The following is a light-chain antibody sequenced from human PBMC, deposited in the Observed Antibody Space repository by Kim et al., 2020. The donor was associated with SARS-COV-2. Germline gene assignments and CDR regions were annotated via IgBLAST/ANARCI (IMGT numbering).Light chain of an antibody. J-gene: IGKJ4*01. V-gene: IGKV1-5*01. CDR1: QSISTW. CDR3: QQYSLDSPGST. Sequence: DIQMTQTPSTLSASVGDRVTITCRASQSISTWLAWYQQKPGTAPKLLIYDASNLESGVPSRFSGSGSGTEFTLTVSNLQPDDFASYYCQQYSLDSPGSTFGGGTKVDIK. CDR2: DAS.